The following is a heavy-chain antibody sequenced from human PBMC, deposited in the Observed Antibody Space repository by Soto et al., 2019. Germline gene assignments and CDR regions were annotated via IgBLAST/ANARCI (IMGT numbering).Heavy chain of an antibody. D-gene: IGHD5-12*01. CDR1: GYTFTTYD. CDR2: MNPNSGDT. Sequence: QVQLVQSGAEVKKPGASVKVSCKATGYTFTTYDINWVRQATGQGLEWMGWMNPNSGDTGYAQKFQGRVTMTRDTSISTAYMELSTLTSEDKAVYYCVRGLEWLRNYWGQGTLVTVSS. CDR3: VRGLEWLRNY. V-gene: IGHV1-8*01. J-gene: IGHJ4*02.